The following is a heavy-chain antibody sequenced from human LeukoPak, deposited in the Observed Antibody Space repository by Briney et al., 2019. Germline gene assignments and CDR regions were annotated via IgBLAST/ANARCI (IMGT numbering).Heavy chain of an antibody. CDR3: ARDSELKVGGSFDY. J-gene: IGHJ4*02. V-gene: IGHV3-33*01. Sequence: GGSLRLSCIGSGFTFSNYGMHWVRQAPNKGLEWVAIIWYDGSNQYYADSVKGRFTVSRDSSKHTMYLQMDSLRAEDTAVYYCARDSELKVGGSFDYWGQGTLVTVPS. CDR1: GFTFSNYG. D-gene: IGHD3-16*01. CDR2: IWYDGSNQ.